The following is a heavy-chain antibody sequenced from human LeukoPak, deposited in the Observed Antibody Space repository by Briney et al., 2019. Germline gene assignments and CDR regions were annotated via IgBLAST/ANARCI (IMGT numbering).Heavy chain of an antibody. CDR1: GFTFSSYA. Sequence: GGSLRLSCAASGFTFSSYAMHWVRQAPGKGLEWVAVILYDGSSKYYADSVKGRFTISRDNSKNTLYLQMNSLRAEDTAVYYCARDGGSDYGDKFDYWGQGTLVTVSS. D-gene: IGHD4-17*01. J-gene: IGHJ4*02. CDR2: ILYDGSSK. CDR3: ARDGGSDYGDKFDY. V-gene: IGHV3-30-3*01.